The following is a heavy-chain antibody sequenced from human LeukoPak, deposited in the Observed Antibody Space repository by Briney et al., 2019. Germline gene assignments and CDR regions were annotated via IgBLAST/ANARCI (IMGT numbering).Heavy chain of an antibody. D-gene: IGHD3-3*01. V-gene: IGHV4-39*01. Sequence: SETLSLTCTVSGGSISSSSYYWGWIRPPPGKGLEWIGSIYYSGSSYYNPAIKSRVTIAVDTSKIPFSLKLSSLTPADTAVYYCARHRYYYFWSGYYTGPPFDYWGQGTLVTVSS. CDR1: GGSISSSSYY. CDR2: IYYSGSS. CDR3: ARHRYYYFWSGYYTGPPFDY. J-gene: IGHJ4*02.